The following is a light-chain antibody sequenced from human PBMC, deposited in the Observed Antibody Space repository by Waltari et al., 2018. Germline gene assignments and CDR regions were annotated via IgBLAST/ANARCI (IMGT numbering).Light chain of an antibody. J-gene: IGKJ1*01. Sequence: LSPGDSATLSCRASQSVSRYLAWYQQKPGQAPRLLIYGASSRATGIPDFSLTISRLEPEDFAVYYCQNHERLPAMFGQGTKVEIK. CDR2: GAS. V-gene: IGKV3-20*01. CDR1: QSVSRY. CDR3: QNHERLPAM.